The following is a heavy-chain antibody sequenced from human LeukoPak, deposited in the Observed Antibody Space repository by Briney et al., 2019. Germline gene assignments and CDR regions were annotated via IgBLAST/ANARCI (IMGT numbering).Heavy chain of an antibody. Sequence: PGGSLRLSCAASGFTVSTNYMSWARQAPGKGLEWVSVIYSGGTTYYSDSVRGRFTISKGNSKNTLYLQVNSRRADDTAVDYCAGHYYFDYWGQGTLVTVSS. J-gene: IGHJ4*02. V-gene: IGHV3-53*01. CDR1: GFTVSTNY. CDR2: IYSGGTT. CDR3: AGHYYFDY.